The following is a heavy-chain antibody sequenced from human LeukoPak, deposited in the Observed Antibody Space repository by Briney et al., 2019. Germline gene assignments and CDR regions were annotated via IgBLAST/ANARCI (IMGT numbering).Heavy chain of an antibody. D-gene: IGHD3-22*01. CDR1: GGSISSYY. CDR2: IYTSGST. J-gene: IGHJ4*02. CDR3: ARDRRGYYDSSGYLDY. Sequence: SETLSLTCTVSGGSISSYYWSWIRQPAGKGLEWIGRIYTSGSTNYSPSLKSRATISVDKSKNQFSLKLSSVTAADTAVYYCARDRRGYYDSSGYLDYWGQGTLVTVSS. V-gene: IGHV4-4*07.